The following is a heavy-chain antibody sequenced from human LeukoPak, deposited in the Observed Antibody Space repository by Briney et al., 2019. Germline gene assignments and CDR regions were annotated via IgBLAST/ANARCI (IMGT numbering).Heavy chain of an antibody. CDR2: INPNSGGT. CDR3: ARIGLNERDY. Sequence: GESLKISCKGSGYTFTGYYMHWVRQAPGQGLEWMGRINPNSGGTNYAQKFQGRVTMTRDTSISTAYMELSRLRSDDTAVYYCARIGLNERDYWGKGTLVTVSS. CDR1: GYTFTGYY. V-gene: IGHV1-2*06. J-gene: IGHJ4*02.